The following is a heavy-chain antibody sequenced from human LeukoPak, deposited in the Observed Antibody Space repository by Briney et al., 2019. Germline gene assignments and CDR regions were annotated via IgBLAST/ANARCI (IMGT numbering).Heavy chain of an antibody. V-gene: IGHV3-7*03. Sequence: GGSLRLSCAASGFTFSSYWMSWVRQAPGKGLEWVANIKQDGSEKYYVDSVKGRFTISRDNAKNSLYLQMNSLRAEDTAVYYCAREVGGSWYSDAFDIWGQGTMVTVSS. CDR1: GFTFSSYW. J-gene: IGHJ3*02. CDR2: IKQDGSEK. D-gene: IGHD2-15*01. CDR3: AREVGGSWYSDAFDI.